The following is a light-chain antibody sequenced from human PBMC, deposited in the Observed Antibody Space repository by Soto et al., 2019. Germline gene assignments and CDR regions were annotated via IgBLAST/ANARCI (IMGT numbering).Light chain of an antibody. CDR2: GAS. CDR3: QQYNNWPPN. V-gene: IGKV3-15*01. Sequence: MTQSPSTLSGSVGDRATLSCRASQSVSSNLAWYQQKPCQAPRLLIHGASTGATGIPARFSGSGSGTEFTLTVSSLQSEDIAVYFCQQYNNWPPNFGQGTRLEIK. CDR1: QSVSSN. J-gene: IGKJ5*01.